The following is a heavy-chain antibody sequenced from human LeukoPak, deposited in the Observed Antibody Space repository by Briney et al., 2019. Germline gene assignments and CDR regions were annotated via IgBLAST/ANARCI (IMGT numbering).Heavy chain of an antibody. CDR3: ARDKYSSSFDS. V-gene: IGHV4-59*01. CDR1: GGSISIYY. Sequence: TSETLSLTCTVSGGSISIYYWSWIRQPPGKGLEWIGYIYYSGSTNYNPSLKSRVTISVDTSKNQFSLKLSSVTAADTAVYYCARDKYSSSFDSWGQGTLVTVSS. CDR2: IYYSGST. J-gene: IGHJ5*01. D-gene: IGHD6-19*01.